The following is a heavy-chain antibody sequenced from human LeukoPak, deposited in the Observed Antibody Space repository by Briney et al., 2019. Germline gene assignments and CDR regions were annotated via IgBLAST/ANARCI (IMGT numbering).Heavy chain of an antibody. V-gene: IGHV4-59*12. Sequence: PSETLSLTCTVSGGSISSYYWSWIRQPPGKGLEWIGYIYYSGSTNYNPSLKSRVTISVDTSKNQFSLKLSSVTAADTAVYYCASSSRWELRYYFDYWGQGTLVTVSS. CDR3: ASSSRWELRYYFDY. CDR1: GGSISSYY. CDR2: IYYSGST. D-gene: IGHD1-26*01. J-gene: IGHJ4*02.